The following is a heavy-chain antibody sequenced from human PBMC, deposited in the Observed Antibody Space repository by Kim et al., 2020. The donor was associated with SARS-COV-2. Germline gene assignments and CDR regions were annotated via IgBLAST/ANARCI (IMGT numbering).Heavy chain of an antibody. J-gene: IGHJ4*02. Sequence: SETLSLTCTVSGGSISSYYWSWIRQPPGKGLEWIGYIYYSGSTNYNPSLKSRVTISVDTSKNQFSLKLSSVTAADTAVYYCARQGRWELRNPIDYWGQGTLVTVSS. CDR1: GGSISSYY. CDR3: ARQGRWELRNPIDY. V-gene: IGHV4-59*08. CDR2: IYYSGST. D-gene: IGHD1-26*01.